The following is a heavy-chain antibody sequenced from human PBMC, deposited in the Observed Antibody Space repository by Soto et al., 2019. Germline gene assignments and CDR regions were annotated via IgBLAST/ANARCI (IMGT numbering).Heavy chain of an antibody. V-gene: IGHV2-5*02. CDR1: GFSLSTSGVG. CDR3: AHSPPYDILTGSLTYFDY. J-gene: IGHJ4*02. D-gene: IGHD3-9*01. Sequence: QITLKESGPTLVKPTQTLTLTCTFSGFSLSTSGVGVGWIRQPPGKALEWLALIFWDDAKRYSPSLKSRLTITKVTSKNQLVLTMTNMDPVDTATYYCAHSPPYDILTGSLTYFDYWGQGTLVTVSS. CDR2: IFWDDAK.